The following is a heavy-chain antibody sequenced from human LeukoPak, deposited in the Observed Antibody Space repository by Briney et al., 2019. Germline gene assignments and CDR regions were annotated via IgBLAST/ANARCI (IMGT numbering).Heavy chain of an antibody. CDR3: ARSYSGYDSNAFDI. Sequence: SETLSLTCTVSGGSISRNYWSWIRQPPGKGLEWIGYIYYSGSANYNPSLKSRVTISEASAKNQFSLKLSSVTAADTAVYYCARSYSGYDSNAFDIWGQGTTVTVSS. CDR1: GGSISRNY. CDR2: IYYSGSA. J-gene: IGHJ3*02. D-gene: IGHD5-12*01. V-gene: IGHV4-59*01.